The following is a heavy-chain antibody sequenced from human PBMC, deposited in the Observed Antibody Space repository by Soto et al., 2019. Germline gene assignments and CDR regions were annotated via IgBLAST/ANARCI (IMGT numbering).Heavy chain of an antibody. J-gene: IGHJ6*04. Sequence: PSETLSLTCTVSGGSISSSSYYWGWIRQPPGKGLEWIGSIYYSGSTYYNPSLKSRVTISVDTSKNQFSLKLSSVTAADTAVYYCAVRAITDYYFGMDVWGKGTTVTVSS. CDR2: IYYSGST. D-gene: IGHD3-10*01. CDR1: GGSISSSSYY. CDR3: AVRAITDYYFGMDV. V-gene: IGHV4-39*01.